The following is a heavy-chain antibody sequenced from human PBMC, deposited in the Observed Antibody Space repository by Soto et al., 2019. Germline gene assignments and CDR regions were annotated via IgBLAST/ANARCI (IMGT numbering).Heavy chain of an antibody. CDR1: GYTFTSYG. Sequence: VSVKVSCKTSGYTFTSYGISWVLQAPGQGLEWMGWITANNVNTNYAQKFQGRVTMTTDTSTATAYMELRSLRSDDTAVYYCARDMGGYYFEPNDYWGQGTLVTVSS. V-gene: IGHV1-18*01. D-gene: IGHD3-22*01. J-gene: IGHJ4*02. CDR2: ITANNVNT. CDR3: ARDMGGYYFEPNDY.